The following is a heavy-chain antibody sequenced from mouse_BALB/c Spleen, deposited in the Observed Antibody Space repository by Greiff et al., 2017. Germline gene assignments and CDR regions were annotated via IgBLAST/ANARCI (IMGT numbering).Heavy chain of an antibody. Sequence: QVQLQQPGAELVQPGASVKMSCKASGYTFTSYNMHWVKQTPGQGLEWIGAIYPGNGDTSYNQTFKGKATLTADKSSSTAYMQLSSLTSEDSAVYYCAKYGKGNYAMDYWGQGTSVTVSS. V-gene: IGHV1-12*01. CDR1: GYTFTSYN. CDR2: IYPGNGDT. CDR3: AKYGKGNYAMDY. J-gene: IGHJ4*01. D-gene: IGHD2-10*02.